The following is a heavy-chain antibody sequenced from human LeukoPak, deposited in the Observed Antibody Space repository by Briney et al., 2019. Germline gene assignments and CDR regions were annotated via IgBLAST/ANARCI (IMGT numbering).Heavy chain of an antibody. D-gene: IGHD2-15*01. J-gene: IGHJ4*02. CDR1: GFTFSSYG. CDR3: AKDHGLDIVVVVAATADY. CDR2: ISYDGSNK. V-gene: IGHV3-30*18. Sequence: PGGSLRLSCAASGFTFSSYGMHWVRQAPGKGLEWVAVISYDGSNKYYADSVKGRFTISRDNSKNTLYLQMNSLRAEDTAVYYCAKDHGLDIVVVVAATADYWGQGTLVTVSS.